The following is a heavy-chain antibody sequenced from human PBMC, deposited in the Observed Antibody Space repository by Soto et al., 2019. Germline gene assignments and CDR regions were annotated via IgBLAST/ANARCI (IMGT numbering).Heavy chain of an antibody. Sequence: GGSLRLSCAAFGFTFKSYTMNWVRQAPGKGLEWVSSISGSGGNTYYADSVKGRFTISRDSSKNTLYLLMNSLRAEDTAVFYCARGGGNVAFDIWGQGTMVTV. CDR3: ARGGGNVAFDI. D-gene: IGHD3-16*01. CDR2: ISGSGGNT. V-gene: IGHV3-23*01. CDR1: GFTFKSYT. J-gene: IGHJ3*02.